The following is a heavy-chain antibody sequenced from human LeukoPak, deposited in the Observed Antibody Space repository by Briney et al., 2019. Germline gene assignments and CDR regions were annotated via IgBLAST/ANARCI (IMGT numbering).Heavy chain of an antibody. CDR3: ARTNSNFRHFDY. CDR2: IYYSGST. V-gene: IGHV4-59*08. D-gene: IGHD4-11*01. CDR1: GGSISSYY. Sequence: SETLSLTCTVSGGSISSYYWSWIRQPPGKGLEWIGYIYYSGSTNYNPSLKSRVTISVGTSKNQFSLKLSSVTAADTAVYYCARTNSNFRHFDYWGQGTLVTVSS. J-gene: IGHJ4*02.